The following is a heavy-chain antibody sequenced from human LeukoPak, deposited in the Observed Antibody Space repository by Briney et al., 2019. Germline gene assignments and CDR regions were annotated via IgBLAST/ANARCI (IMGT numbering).Heavy chain of an antibody. CDR2: VDPDDGET. D-gene: IGHD3-22*01. J-gene: IGHJ3*02. CDR1: GYTLTELS. Sequence: ASVKVSCKVSGYTLTELSMHWVRQAPGKGLEWMGGVDPDDGETIYAQKFQGRVTMTEDTSTDTAYMELSSLRSEDTAVYYCATDSPMIFKYDAFDIWGQGTMVTVSS. V-gene: IGHV1-24*01. CDR3: ATDSPMIFKYDAFDI.